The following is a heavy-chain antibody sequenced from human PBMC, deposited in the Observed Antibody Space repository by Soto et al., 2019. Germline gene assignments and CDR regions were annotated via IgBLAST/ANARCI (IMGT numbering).Heavy chain of an antibody. V-gene: IGHV3-33*01. D-gene: IGHD6-13*01. CDR1: GFTFSNYG. Sequence: GGSLRLSCATSGFTFSNYGMHWVRQAPGKGLEWVGVIWYDGRRQYYADSVEGRFTITRDSSKNTVYLQMNSLRGEDTAIYYCAREDSGSCYGGLVYWGQGTPVTVSS. CDR2: IWYDGRRQ. J-gene: IGHJ4*02. CDR3: AREDSGSCYGGLVY.